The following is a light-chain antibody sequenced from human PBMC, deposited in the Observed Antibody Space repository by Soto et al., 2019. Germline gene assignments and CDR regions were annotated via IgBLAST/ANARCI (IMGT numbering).Light chain of an antibody. CDR1: SNDIATYNF. V-gene: IGLV2-14*01. J-gene: IGLJ1*01. CDR3: NSYTTRTSFV. Sequence: QSVLTQPASVSGSPGQSITISCTGTSNDIATYNFVSWYQQHPGKAPKLLIYDVTNRPSGVSDRFSGSKSGSTASLTISGLQAEDEADYYCNSYTTRTSFVFWTGTKVTVL. CDR2: DVT.